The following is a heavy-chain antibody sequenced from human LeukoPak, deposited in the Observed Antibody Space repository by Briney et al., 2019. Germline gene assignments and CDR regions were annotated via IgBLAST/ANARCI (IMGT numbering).Heavy chain of an antibody. CDR2: IYYSGST. Sequence: PSETLSLTCTVSGGSISSGGYYWSWIRQQPGKGLEWIGYIYYSGSTYYNPSLKSRVTISVDTSKNQFSLKLSSVTAADTAVYYCARDPGDYFDYWGQGTLVTVSS. V-gene: IGHV4-31*03. D-gene: IGHD3-10*01. J-gene: IGHJ4*02. CDR3: ARDPGDYFDY. CDR1: GGSISSGGYY.